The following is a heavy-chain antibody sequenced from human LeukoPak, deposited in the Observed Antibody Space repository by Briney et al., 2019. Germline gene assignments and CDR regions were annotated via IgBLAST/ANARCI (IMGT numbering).Heavy chain of an antibody. CDR3: AKDLSSPPQWLGYFDY. Sequence: QPGGSLRLSCVASGFTFRNYGMQWVRQAPGKGLEWVAVIWYDGSQQNYADSMKGRFTISRDNSKNTLYLRMDSLRAEDTAVYYCAKDLSSPPQWLGYFDYWGQGTLVTVSS. J-gene: IGHJ4*02. CDR1: GFTFRNYG. D-gene: IGHD6-19*01. V-gene: IGHV3-33*06. CDR2: IWYDGSQQ.